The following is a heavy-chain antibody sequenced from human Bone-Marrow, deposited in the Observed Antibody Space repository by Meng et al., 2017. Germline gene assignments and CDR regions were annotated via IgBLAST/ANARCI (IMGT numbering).Heavy chain of an antibody. Sequence: QLHVVEVGAGVVQPGWSLALCCAAFGYPFRSYGMHWVRKAQCKGLEWVAVIWSDGSNKYYAESVKGRFTISRDTSKNTLYLQMDSLRVEDTAVYYCARDLSSSSLDYRGQGTLVTVSS. D-gene: IGHD6-13*01. V-gene: IGHV3-33*01. J-gene: IGHJ4*02. CDR2: IWSDGSNK. CDR3: ARDLSSSSLDY. CDR1: GYPFRSYG.